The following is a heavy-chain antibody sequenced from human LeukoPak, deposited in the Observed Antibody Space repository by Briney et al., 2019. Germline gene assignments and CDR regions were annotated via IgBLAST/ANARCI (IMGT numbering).Heavy chain of an antibody. V-gene: IGHV3-74*01. Sequence: GGSLRLSCAASGFTFDDYAMHWVRQAPGKGLVWVSRINSDGSSIAYADFVRGRFTISRDNAKNTLFLQMNSLTVEDTAMYYCGKDLSWGSTDYWGQGTLVTVSS. CDR3: GKDLSWGSTDY. CDR1: GFTFDDYA. CDR2: INSDGSSI. J-gene: IGHJ4*02. D-gene: IGHD6-13*01.